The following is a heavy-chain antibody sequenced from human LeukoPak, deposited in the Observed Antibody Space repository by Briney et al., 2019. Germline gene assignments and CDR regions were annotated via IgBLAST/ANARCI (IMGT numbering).Heavy chain of an antibody. D-gene: IGHD1-26*01. CDR3: AREDYLVGATF. CDR2: INTNTGNP. J-gene: IGHJ4*02. V-gene: IGHV7-4-1*02. CDR1: GYTFTGYY. Sequence: ASVKVSCKASGYTFTGYYIHWVRQAPGQGLEWMGWINTNTGNPTYAQGFTGRFVFSLDTSVSTAYLQISSLKAEDTAVYYCAREDYLVGATFWGQGTLVTVSS.